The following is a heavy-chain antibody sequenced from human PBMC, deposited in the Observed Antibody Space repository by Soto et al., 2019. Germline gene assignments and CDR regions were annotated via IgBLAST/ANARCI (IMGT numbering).Heavy chain of an antibody. J-gene: IGHJ6*02. CDR2: IIPIFGTA. CDR3: ARDGIVVVTAIDYYYYYGMDV. CDR1: GGTFSSYA. V-gene: IGHV1-69*13. Sequence: GASVKVSCKASGGTFSSYAISWVRQAPGQGLEWMGGIIPIFGTANYAQKFQGRVTITADESTSTAYMELSSLRSEDTAVYYCARDGIVVVTAIDYYYYYGMDVWGQGTTVTVSS. D-gene: IGHD2-21*02.